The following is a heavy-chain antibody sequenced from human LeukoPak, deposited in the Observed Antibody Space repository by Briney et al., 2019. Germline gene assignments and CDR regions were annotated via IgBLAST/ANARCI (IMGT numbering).Heavy chain of an antibody. Sequence: SETLSLTCAVYGGSFSGYYWSWIRQPPGKGLEWIGYIYYSGSTNYNPSLKSRVTISVDTSKNQFSLKLSSVTAADTAVYYCASLRDGYNFVDDYWGQGTLVTVSS. CDR1: GGSFSGYY. V-gene: IGHV4-59*01. D-gene: IGHD5-24*01. CDR2: IYYSGST. J-gene: IGHJ4*02. CDR3: ASLRDGYNFVDDY.